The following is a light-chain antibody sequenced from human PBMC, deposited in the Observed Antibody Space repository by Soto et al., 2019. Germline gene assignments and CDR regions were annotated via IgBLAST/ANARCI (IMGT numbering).Light chain of an antibody. V-gene: IGKV3-15*01. J-gene: IGKJ4*01. CDR3: QQYKNWPRAT. CDR1: QSVSSN. CDR2: RTS. Sequence: EIVMTQSPPTLSVSPGERVTLSCRASQSVSSNLAWYQQKPGQAPRLLMFRTSTRATGFPARFSASGSGTEFNPTISSLQSEDFAIYYCQQYKNWPRATFGGGTKVDIK.